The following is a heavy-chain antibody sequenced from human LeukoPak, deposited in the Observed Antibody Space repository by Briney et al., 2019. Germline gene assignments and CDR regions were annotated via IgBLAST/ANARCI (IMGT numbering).Heavy chain of an antibody. D-gene: IGHD1-26*01. Sequence: SGTLSLTCAVSGGSISSSNWWSWVRQPPGKGLEWIGEIYHSGSTNYNPSLKSRVTISVDTSKNQFSLKLSSVTAADTAVYYCARGRRGARGIDWFDPWGQGTLVTVSS. CDR3: ARGRRGARGIDWFDP. CDR2: IYHSGST. J-gene: IGHJ5*02. CDR1: GGSISSSNW. V-gene: IGHV4-4*02.